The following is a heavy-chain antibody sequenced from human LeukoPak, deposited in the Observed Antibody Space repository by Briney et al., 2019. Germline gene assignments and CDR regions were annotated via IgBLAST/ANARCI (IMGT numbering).Heavy chain of an antibody. CDR1: GFTFSSYW. J-gene: IGHJ5*02. D-gene: IGHD2-15*01. CDR2: IKQDGSEK. V-gene: IGHV3-7*01. Sequence: GGSLRLSCAASGFTFSSYWMSWVRQAPGEGLEWVANIKQDGSEKYYVDSVKGRFTISRDNAKNSLYLQMNSLRAEDTAVYYCARDPPRYCSGGSCFGWFDPWGQGTLVTVSS. CDR3: ARDPPRYCSGGSCFGWFDP.